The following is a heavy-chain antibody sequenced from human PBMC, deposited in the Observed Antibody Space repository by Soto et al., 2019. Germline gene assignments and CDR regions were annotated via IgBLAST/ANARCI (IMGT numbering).Heavy chain of an antibody. CDR2: IYYSGST. D-gene: IGHD1-26*01. V-gene: IGHV4-59*01. CDR3: GRDMRAGCTHYFDP. J-gene: IGHJ5*02. Sequence: SETLSLLCTVSGGSISSYYWSWIRQPPGKGLGYRGYIYYSGSTNYTPSLKRRVTISIDTTKNQLSLKLTSMTAAETAVYYCGRDMRAGCTHYFDPLSQGTLPTDS. CDR1: GGSISSYY.